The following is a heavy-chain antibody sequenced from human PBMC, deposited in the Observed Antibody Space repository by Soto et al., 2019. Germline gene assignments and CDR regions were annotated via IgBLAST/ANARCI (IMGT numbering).Heavy chain of an antibody. CDR2: IIPIFGTP. J-gene: IGHJ6*04. Sequence: QVQLVQSGAEVKKPGSSVKVSCKASGGTFSSYAISWVRQAPGQGLEWMGGIIPIFGTPNYAEKFQGRVTITAVEPTRTAYLVLSSLRSEDTAGYYCASSRNDYYYLAMDVWGKGTTVSVSS. D-gene: IGHD6-13*01. CDR1: GGTFSSYA. V-gene: IGHV1-69*12. CDR3: ASSRNDYYYLAMDV.